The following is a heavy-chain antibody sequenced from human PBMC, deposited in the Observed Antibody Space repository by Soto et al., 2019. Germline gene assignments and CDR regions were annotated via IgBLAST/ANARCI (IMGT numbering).Heavy chain of an antibody. CDR3: AKGSLATTLIKTHFDY. CDR2: ISGSGGST. Sequence: ESGGGLVQPGGSLRLSCAASGFTFSRYAMSWVRQGPGKGLESVSTISGSGGSTYYADSVKGRLTISRDNSKNTLYLQMNSLRGEDTAVYHCAKGSLATTLIKTHFDYWGQGTLVTVST. V-gene: IGHV3-23*01. D-gene: IGHD4-4*01. CDR1: GFTFSRYA. J-gene: IGHJ4*02.